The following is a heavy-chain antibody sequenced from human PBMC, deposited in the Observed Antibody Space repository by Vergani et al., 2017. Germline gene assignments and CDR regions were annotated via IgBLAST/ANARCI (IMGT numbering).Heavy chain of an antibody. D-gene: IGHD3-10*01. J-gene: IGHJ4*02. V-gene: IGHV1-69*18. CDR3: ATPALTKYYGSGSYHY. CDR2: IIPIFGTA. CDR1: GGTFSSYA. Sequence: QVQLVQSGAEVKKPGSSVKVSCKASGGTFSSYAISWVRQAPGQGLEWMGRIIPIFGTANYAQKFQGRVTITADESTSTAYMELSSLRSEDTAVYYCATPALTKYYGSGSYHYWGQGTLVTVSS.